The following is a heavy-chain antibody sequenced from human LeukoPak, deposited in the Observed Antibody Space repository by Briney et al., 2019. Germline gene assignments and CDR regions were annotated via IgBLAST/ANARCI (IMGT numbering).Heavy chain of an antibody. J-gene: IGHJ4*02. D-gene: IGHD3-22*01. V-gene: IGHV1-2*06. CDR2: INPNSGGT. Sequence: GSSVKVSCKASGYTFTGYYMHWVRQASGQGLEWMGRINPNSGGTNYAQKFQGRVTMTRDTSISTAYMELSRLRSDDTAVYYCARDYYDSSGSVDYWGQGTLVTVSS. CDR3: ARDYYDSSGSVDY. CDR1: GYTFTGYY.